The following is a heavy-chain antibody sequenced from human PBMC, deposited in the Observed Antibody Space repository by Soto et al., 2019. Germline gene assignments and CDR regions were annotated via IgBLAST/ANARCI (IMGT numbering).Heavy chain of an antibody. CDR2: IYYSGST. D-gene: IGHD5-18*01. Sequence: QVQLQESGPGLVKPSQTLSLTCTVSGGSISSGGYYWSWIRQHPGKGLEWIGYIYYSGSTYYNPSLTSRVTISVETSKNQFSLKLSSVTAADTAVYYCARERVSYGFDYWGQGTLVTVSS. J-gene: IGHJ4*02. CDR1: GGSISSGGYY. CDR3: ARERVSYGFDY. V-gene: IGHV4-31*03.